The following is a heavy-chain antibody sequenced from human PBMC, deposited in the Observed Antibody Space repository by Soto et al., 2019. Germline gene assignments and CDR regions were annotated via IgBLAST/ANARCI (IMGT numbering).Heavy chain of an antibody. CDR2: IYSAGTT. V-gene: IGHV3-53*02. D-gene: IGHD3-16*01. CDR1: GFTVSSYY. CDR3: ARGATRDNMMESP. Sequence: EVQQVETGGGLIQPGGSLRLSCAASGFTVSSYYMSWVRQAPGKGPEGVSVIYSAGTTYYADSVKGRFIISRDNSKNTLYLQMNNLRTEDTAVYYCARGATRDNMMESPWGQGTLVTVSS. J-gene: IGHJ5*02.